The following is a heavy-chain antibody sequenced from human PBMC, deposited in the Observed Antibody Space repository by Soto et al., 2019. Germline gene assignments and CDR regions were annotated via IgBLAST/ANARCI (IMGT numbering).Heavy chain of an antibody. CDR2: INPNSGGT. Sequence: ASVKVSCKASGYTFTGYYMHWVRQAPGQGLEWMGWINPNSGGTNYAQKFQGWVTMTRDTSISTAYMELSRLRSDDTAVYYCEREQIDYYYGMDVWGQGTTVTVSS. J-gene: IGHJ6*02. CDR3: EREQIDYYYGMDV. V-gene: IGHV1-2*04. CDR1: GYTFTGYY. D-gene: IGHD3-22*01.